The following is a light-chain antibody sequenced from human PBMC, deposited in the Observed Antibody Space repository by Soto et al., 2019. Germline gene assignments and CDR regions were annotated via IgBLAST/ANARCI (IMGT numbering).Light chain of an antibody. J-gene: IGKJ1*01. CDR2: EAS. V-gene: IGKV1-9*01. CDR1: HDISTY. CDR3: QQSYTMFAT. Sequence: DIQLTQSPSLLSASVGDRVTITCRASHDISTYLAWYQQKPGKAPKLTIYEASTLQSGVPSRFSGSGSGTEFTLTISGLLPEDFATYYCQQSYTMFATFGQGTTGDIK.